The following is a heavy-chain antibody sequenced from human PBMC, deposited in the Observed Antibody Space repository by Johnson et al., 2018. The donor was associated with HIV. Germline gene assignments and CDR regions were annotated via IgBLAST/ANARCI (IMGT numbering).Heavy chain of an antibody. D-gene: IGHD4-23*01. CDR1: GFTVSSNY. V-gene: IGHV3-66*02. CDR2: IYSGGST. J-gene: IGHJ3*02. CDR3: ARDPTTVVAFDAFGI. Sequence: VQLVESGGGLVQPGGSLRLSCAASGFTVSSNYMSWVRQAPGKGLEWVSVIYSGGSTYYADSVKGRFTISRDNSKNTLYLQMNSLRAEDTAVYYCARDPTTVVAFDAFGIWGQGTMVTVSS.